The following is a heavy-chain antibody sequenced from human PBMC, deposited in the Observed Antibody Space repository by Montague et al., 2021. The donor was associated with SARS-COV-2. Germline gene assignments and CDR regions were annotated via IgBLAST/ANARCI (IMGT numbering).Heavy chain of an antibody. CDR3: ARDPSRQLLLYRVGGYCYGMDV. CDR1: GGSISSSSYY. CDR2: IYYSGST. V-gene: IGHV4-39*07. D-gene: IGHD2-2*02. Sequence: SETLSLTCTVSGGSISSSSYYWGWIRQPPGKGLEWIGSIYYSGSTYYNSSHKSRVTISVDTSKNQSSLKLNFVTAADTAVYYCARDPSRQLLLYRVGGYCYGMDVWGQGTTVTVSS. J-gene: IGHJ6*02.